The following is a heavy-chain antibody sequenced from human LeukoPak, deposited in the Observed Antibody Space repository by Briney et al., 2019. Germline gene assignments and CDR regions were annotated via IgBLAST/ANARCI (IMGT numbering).Heavy chain of an antibody. CDR3: ARVREYSYGYPYYFDY. Sequence: PSETLSLTCTVSGGSISSYYWSWIRQPPGKGLEWIGYIYYSGSTNYNPSLKSRVTISVDTSKNQFSLKLSSVTAADTAVYYCARVREYSYGYPYYFDYWGQGTLVTVSS. V-gene: IGHV4-59*01. J-gene: IGHJ4*02. CDR1: GGSISSYY. CDR2: IYYSGST. D-gene: IGHD5-18*01.